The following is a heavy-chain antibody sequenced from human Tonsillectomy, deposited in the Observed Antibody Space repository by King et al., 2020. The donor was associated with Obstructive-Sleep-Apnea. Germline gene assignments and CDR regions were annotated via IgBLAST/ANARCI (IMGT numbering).Heavy chain of an antibody. CDR2: IFSNDEK. V-gene: IGHV2-26*01. CDR3: ARINSDYYDSSGYYYQFDY. D-gene: IGHD3-22*01. CDR1: GFSLSNARMG. Sequence: TLKESGPVLVKPTETLTLTCTVSGFSLSNARMGVSWIRQPPGKALEWLAHIFSNDEKSYSTSLKSRLTISKDTSKSQVVLTMTNMDPVDTATYYCARINSDYYDSSGYYYQFDYWGQGTLVTVSS. J-gene: IGHJ4*02.